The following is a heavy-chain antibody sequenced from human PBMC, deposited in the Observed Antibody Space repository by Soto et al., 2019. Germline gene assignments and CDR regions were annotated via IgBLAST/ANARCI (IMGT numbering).Heavy chain of an antibody. Sequence: GGSLALARAASGFTFSISAITWARKDPGKGLEWVSAISGSGGSTYYADSVKGRFTISRDNSKNTLYLQMNSLRAEDTAVYYCAKVLVTRLSNFDYWGQGTLVTVSS. CDR2: ISGSGGST. D-gene: IGHD2-21*02. V-gene: IGHV3-23*01. CDR1: GFTFSISA. CDR3: AKVLVTRLSNFDY. J-gene: IGHJ4*02.